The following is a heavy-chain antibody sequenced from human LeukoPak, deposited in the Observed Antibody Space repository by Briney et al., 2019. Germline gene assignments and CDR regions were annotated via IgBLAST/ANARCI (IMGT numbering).Heavy chain of an antibody. D-gene: IGHD3-3*01. CDR3: ARDFWSGYYADYYYYMDV. CDR2: IYYSGGT. J-gene: IGHJ6*03. Sequence: KPSENLSLTCSVSGGSISNYYWSGMRQPPGKGLEGCGYIYYSGGTNYNTSLKSLVTISLDTSKNPFSLMLSSVNAADTAVYYCARDFWSGYYADYYYYMDVWGKGTTVTVSS. V-gene: IGHV4-59*01. CDR1: GGSISNYY.